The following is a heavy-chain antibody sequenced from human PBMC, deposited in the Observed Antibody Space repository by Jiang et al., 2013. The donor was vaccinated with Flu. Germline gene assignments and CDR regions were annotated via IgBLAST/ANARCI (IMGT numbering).Heavy chain of an antibody. CDR3: ARGYYDSSGYYYRNPKNWYFDL. CDR2: IYYSGST. J-gene: IGHJ2*01. CDR1: GGSISSSSYY. Sequence: LLKPSETLSLTCTVSGGSISSSSYYWGWIRQPPGKGLEWIGSIYYSGSTYYNPSLKSRVTISVDTSKNQFSLKLSSVTAADTAVYYCARGYYDSSGYYYRNPKNWYFDLWGRGTLVTVSS. V-gene: IGHV4-39*01. D-gene: IGHD3-22*01.